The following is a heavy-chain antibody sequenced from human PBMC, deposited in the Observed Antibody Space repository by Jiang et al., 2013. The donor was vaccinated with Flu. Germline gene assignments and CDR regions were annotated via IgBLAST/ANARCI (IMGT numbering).Heavy chain of an antibody. Sequence: AASGFTFSTYGMHWVRQAPGKGLEWVAVIWYEGDNKYYADSVRGRFTISRDISKKTMYLQMNSLRAEDTAVYYCARDPRAFCGGDCNQYLYYFEHWGQGTLVTVSS. CDR2: IWYEGDNK. CDR3: ARDPRAFCGGDCNQYLYYFEH. D-gene: IGHD2-21*02. J-gene: IGHJ4*02. CDR1: GFTFSTYG. V-gene: IGHV3-33*01.